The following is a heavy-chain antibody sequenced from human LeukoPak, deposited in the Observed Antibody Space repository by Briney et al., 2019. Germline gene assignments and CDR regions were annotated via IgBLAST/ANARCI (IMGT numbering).Heavy chain of an antibody. J-gene: IGHJ4*02. CDR1: GGSINSYY. D-gene: IGHD4-17*01. CDR2: IYYSGST. Sequence: SETLSLTCTVSGGSINSYYWGWIRQPPEKGLEWIGYIYYSGSTTYNPSLKSRVTISADTSRNQFSLKLSSVTAADTAVYYCARVQFNGDYGSYYLDYWGQGTLVTVSS. V-gene: IGHV4-59*01. CDR3: ARVQFNGDYGSYYLDY.